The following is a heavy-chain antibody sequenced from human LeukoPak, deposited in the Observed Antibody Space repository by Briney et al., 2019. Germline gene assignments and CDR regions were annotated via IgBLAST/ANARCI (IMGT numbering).Heavy chain of an antibody. CDR1: GGSISSYY. V-gene: IGHV4-59*08. D-gene: IGHD3-22*01. J-gene: IGHJ6*03. CDR2: IYYSGST. CDR3: ARRYDSSLYYYYYMDV. Sequence: PSETLSLTCTVSGGSISSYYWSWIRQPPGKGLEWIGYIYYSGSTNYNPSLKSRVTISLDTSKKQFFLKLSSVTAADTAVYYCARRYDSSLYYYYYMDVWGKGTTVTVSS.